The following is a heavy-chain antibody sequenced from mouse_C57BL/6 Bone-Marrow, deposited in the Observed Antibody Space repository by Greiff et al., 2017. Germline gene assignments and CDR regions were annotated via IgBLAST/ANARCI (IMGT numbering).Heavy chain of an antibody. CDR2: ISDGGSYT. CDR3: ASGVVAPVWYFDV. CDR1: GFTFSSYA. J-gene: IGHJ1*03. D-gene: IGHD1-1*01. Sequence: EVQLQESGGGLVKPGGSLKLSCAASGFTFSSYAMSWVRQTPEKRLEWVATISDGGSYTYYPDNVKGRFTISRDNAKNNLYLQMSHLKSEDTAMYYCASGVVAPVWYFDVWGTGTTVTVSS. V-gene: IGHV5-4*01.